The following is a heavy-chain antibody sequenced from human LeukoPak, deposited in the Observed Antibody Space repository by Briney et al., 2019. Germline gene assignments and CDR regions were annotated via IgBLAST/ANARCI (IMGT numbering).Heavy chain of an antibody. V-gene: IGHV4-39*07. J-gene: IGHJ6*02. Sequence: PSETLSLTCTVSGGSLSSGDYHWAWVRQTPGKGPDWIANIHNSGTTHYNPSLRSRVTISVDTSKNQFSLKLSSVTAADTAVYYCARDRLSDYDILTGYPTPYYYYGMNVWGQGTTVTVSS. CDR3: ARDRLSDYDILTGYPTPYYYYGMNV. D-gene: IGHD3-9*01. CDR2: IHNSGTT. CDR1: GGSLSSGDYH.